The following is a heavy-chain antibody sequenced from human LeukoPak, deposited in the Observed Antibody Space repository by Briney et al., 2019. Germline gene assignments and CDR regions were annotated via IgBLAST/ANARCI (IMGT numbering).Heavy chain of an antibody. CDR3: ARELPRIGGQTDASDI. CDR1: GFTSSGDW. CDR2: SKNDGSST. Sequence: PAGTLRLSCAVSGFTSSGDWMHWVRQAPGKGLVWVSRSKNDGSSTSYADSVKGRFTISRDNAKNTLYLQMNSLSAEDTAVYYCARELPRIGGQTDASDIWGQGTMVTVS. V-gene: IGHV3-74*01. J-gene: IGHJ3*02. D-gene: IGHD3-16*01.